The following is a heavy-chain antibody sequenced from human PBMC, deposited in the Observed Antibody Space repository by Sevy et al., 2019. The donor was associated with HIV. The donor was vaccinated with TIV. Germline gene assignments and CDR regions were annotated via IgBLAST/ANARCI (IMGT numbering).Heavy chain of an antibody. V-gene: IGHV3-33*01. CDR3: ARDSSGGYVDY. CDR2: IWHDGSNK. D-gene: IGHD6-19*01. Sequence: GGSLRLSCAASGFTFSSYGMHWVRQAPGKGLEWVAVIWHDGSNKYYADSVKGRFTISRDNAKNTLYRQMNSLRAEDTAVYYCARDSSGGYVDYWGQGTLVTVSS. CDR1: GFTFSSYG. J-gene: IGHJ4*02.